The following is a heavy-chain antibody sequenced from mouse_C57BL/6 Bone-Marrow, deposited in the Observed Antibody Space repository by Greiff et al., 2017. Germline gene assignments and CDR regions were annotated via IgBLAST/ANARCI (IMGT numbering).Heavy chain of an antibody. CDR3: VSPLTTVAPYYAMDY. CDR1: GFTFNTYA. D-gene: IGHD1-1*01. Sequence: EVQVVESGGGLVQPKGSLKLSCAASGFTFNTYAMHWVRQAPGKGLEWVARIRSKSSNYATYYADSVKDRFTISRDDSQSMLYLQMNNLKTEDTAMYYCVSPLTTVAPYYAMDYWGQGTSVTVSS. J-gene: IGHJ4*01. V-gene: IGHV10-3*01. CDR2: IRSKSSNYAT.